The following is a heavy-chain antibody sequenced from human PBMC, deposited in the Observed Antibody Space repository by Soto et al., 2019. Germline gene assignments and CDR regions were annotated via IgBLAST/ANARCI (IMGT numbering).Heavy chain of an antibody. D-gene: IGHD1-1*01. Sequence: ASVKVSCKASGYTFTGYYMHWVRQAPGQGLEWMGWINPNSGGTNYAQKFQGWVTMTRDTSISTAYMELSRLRSDDTAVYYCGVLDNWNEGLDYWGKGTLVTV. J-gene: IGHJ4*02. CDR1: GYTFTGYY. V-gene: IGHV1-2*04. CDR2: INPNSGGT. CDR3: GVLDNWNEGLDY.